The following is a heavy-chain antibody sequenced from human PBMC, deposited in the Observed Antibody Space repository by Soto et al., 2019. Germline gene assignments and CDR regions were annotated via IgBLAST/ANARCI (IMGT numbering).Heavy chain of an antibody. V-gene: IGHV4-31*03. J-gene: IGHJ4*02. D-gene: IGHD5-12*01. CDR3: ARIRGDNIEDTPDFDY. Sequence: SETLSLTCTVSGGSISSGGYYWSWIRQHPGKGLEWIGYIYYSGSTYYNPSLKSRVTISVDTSKNQFSLKLSSVTAADTAVYYCARIRGDNIEDTPDFDYWGQGTQVTVSS. CDR1: GGSISSGGYY. CDR2: IYYSGST.